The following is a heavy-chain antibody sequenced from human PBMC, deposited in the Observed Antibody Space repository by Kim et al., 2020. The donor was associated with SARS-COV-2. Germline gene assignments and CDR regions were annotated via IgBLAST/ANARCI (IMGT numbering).Heavy chain of an antibody. CDR2: INQNGNRK. J-gene: IGHJ4*02. V-gene: IGHV3-7*01. CDR1: GFTFSNYW. Sequence: GGSLRLSCAASGFTFSNYWMNWVRQAPGKGLEWLAIINQNGNRKYYVDSVKGRFTISRDNAKSSLYLQMNSLRAEDTAMYYCTGGPGSAGYWGQGTLVTVSS. CDR3: TGGPGSAGY. D-gene: IGHD3-10*01.